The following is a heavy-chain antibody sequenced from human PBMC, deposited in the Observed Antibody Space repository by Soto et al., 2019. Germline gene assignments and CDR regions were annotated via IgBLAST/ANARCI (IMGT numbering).Heavy chain of an antibody. D-gene: IGHD5-12*01. J-gene: IGHJ5*02. V-gene: IGHV3-30*18. Sequence: QVQLVESGGGVVQPGRSLRLSCAASGFTFSSYGMHWVRQAPGKGLEGVAVISYDGSNKYYADSVKGRFTISRDNSKNTLYLQMNSLRAEDTAVYYCAKESVATRANWFDPWGQGTLVTVSS. CDR3: AKESVATRANWFDP. CDR2: ISYDGSNK. CDR1: GFTFSSYG.